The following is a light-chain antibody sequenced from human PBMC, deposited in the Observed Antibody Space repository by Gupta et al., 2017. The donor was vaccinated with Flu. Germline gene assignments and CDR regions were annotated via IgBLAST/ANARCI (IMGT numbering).Light chain of an antibody. V-gene: IGLV2-11*03. CDR3: CSYADAYTFV. CDR1: SNEFGGYNF. Sequence: SNEFGGYNFGAWYQQHPGKAPKVLIYDVYTRPAGVPDRFSGSKFGNTASLTISGLQADDEADYYCCSYADAYTFVFGGGTKLTGL. CDR2: DVY. J-gene: IGLJ2*01.